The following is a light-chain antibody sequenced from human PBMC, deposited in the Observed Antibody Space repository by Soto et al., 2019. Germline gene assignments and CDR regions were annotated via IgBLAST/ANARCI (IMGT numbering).Light chain of an antibody. CDR2: AAS. Sequence: EIVMTQSPVTLSVSPGERATLSCRASQSVSSNLAWYQQKPGQAPRLLIYAASTMAPGIPARFSGSGSGTDFTLTLSSLQSEDFAVYYCQQYNKWPLFTFGPGTKVDIK. CDR3: QQYNKWPLFT. CDR1: QSVSSN. J-gene: IGKJ3*01. V-gene: IGKV3-15*01.